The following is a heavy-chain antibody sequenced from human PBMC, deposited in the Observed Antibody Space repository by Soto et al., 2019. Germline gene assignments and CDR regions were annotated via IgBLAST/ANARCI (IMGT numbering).Heavy chain of an antibody. Sequence: GGSLRLSCAASGFTFTNYAMHGFRQAPGKGLEWGAVISYDGSNKYYADSVKVRFTISRDNSKNTLYLPMNSLRAEDTAVYYCARRTTFYYYDSSTYGMDVWGQGTTVTVSS. CDR3: ARRTTFYYYDSSTYGMDV. D-gene: IGHD3-22*01. CDR1: GFTFTNYA. J-gene: IGHJ6*02. CDR2: ISYDGSNK. V-gene: IGHV3-30-3*01.